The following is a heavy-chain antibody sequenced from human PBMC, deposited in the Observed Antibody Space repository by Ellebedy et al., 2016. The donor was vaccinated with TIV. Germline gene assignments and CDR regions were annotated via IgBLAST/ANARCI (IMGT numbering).Heavy chain of an antibody. Sequence: ASVKVSCKASGDTLTNHYVHWVRQAPGQGPEWMGVIHPGGVYTDFAQKLQGRLTLTRDTSTSTVYMELTSLQSEETAVYYCARESNVIMSGLHRGALDIWGEGTKVSVSS. CDR3: ARESNVIMSGLHRGALDI. V-gene: IGHV1-46*01. CDR1: GDTLTNHY. CDR2: IHPGGVYT. J-gene: IGHJ3*02. D-gene: IGHD3-3*01.